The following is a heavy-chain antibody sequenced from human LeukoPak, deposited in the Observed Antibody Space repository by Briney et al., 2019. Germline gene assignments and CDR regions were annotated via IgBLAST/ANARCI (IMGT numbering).Heavy chain of an antibody. Sequence: PSETLSLTCSVSGGSISSSSYYWGWIRQPPGKGLEWIGSIYYSGSTYYNPSLKSRVTISVDTSKNQFSLKLSSVTAADTAVYYCARQTSFSSGWYYYWGQGTLVTVSS. CDR1: GGSISSSSYY. V-gene: IGHV4-39*01. CDR2: IYYSGST. J-gene: IGHJ4*02. CDR3: ARQTSFSSGWYYY. D-gene: IGHD6-19*01.